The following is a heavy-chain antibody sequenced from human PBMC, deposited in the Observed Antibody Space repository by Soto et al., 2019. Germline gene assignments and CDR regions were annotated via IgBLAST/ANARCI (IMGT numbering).Heavy chain of an antibody. Sequence: QITLNESGPTVVRPTETLTLTCRFSGFSLTTSGVGVGWDRQSPGKAPEWLALIYWDDAKRYSESLKSRLTITKDTSKTQVVLTVANLDPTDTATYYCAHRVLRTVFGLVTTTAIYFDFWGQGTPVAVSS. CDR1: GFSLTTSGVG. D-gene: IGHD3-3*01. CDR2: IYWDDAK. V-gene: IGHV2-5*02. J-gene: IGHJ4*02. CDR3: AHRVLRTVFGLVTTTAIYFDF.